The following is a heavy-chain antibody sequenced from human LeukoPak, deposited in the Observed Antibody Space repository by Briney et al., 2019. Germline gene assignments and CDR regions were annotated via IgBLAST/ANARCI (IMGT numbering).Heavy chain of an antibody. V-gene: IGHV3-7*01. CDR1: GFTFSSYW. CDR3: ATLRGTDY. CDR2: IKPDGSEK. J-gene: IGHJ4*02. Sequence: QAGGSLRLSCAASGFTFSSYWMNWVRQAPGKGLEWVANIKPDGSEKYYVDSVEGRYTISRDNAKNSLYLQMNSLGAEDTAVYYCATLRGTDYWGQGTLVTVSS. D-gene: IGHD3-16*01.